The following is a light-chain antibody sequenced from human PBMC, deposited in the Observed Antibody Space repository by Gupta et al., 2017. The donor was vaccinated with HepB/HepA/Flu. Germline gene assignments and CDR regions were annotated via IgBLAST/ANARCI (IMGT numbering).Light chain of an antibody. CDR2: EVS. CDR1: SSDVGGYNY. V-gene: IGLV2-14*01. CDR3: SSYTSSSNQV. J-gene: IGLJ2*01. Sequence: QSALTQPASVSGSPGQSITISCTGTSSDVGGYNYVSWYQQHPGKAPKLMIYEVSNRPSGVSKRFSGSKSGNTASLTISGRQAEDEADYYCSSYTSSSNQVFGGGTKLTVL.